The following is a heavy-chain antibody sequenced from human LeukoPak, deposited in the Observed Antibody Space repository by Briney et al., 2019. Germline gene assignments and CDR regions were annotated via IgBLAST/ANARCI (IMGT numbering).Heavy chain of an antibody. CDR1: GGSISSYY. V-gene: IGHV4-59*01. Sequence: SETLSLTCSVSGGSISSYYWSWIRQPPGKGLEWIGYIYYSGSTNYNPSLKSRVTISVDTSKNQLSLKLSSVTTADTAVYYCARERSVAGSDAFDIWGQGTMVTVSS. D-gene: IGHD6-19*01. CDR3: ARERSVAGSDAFDI. J-gene: IGHJ3*02. CDR2: IYYSGST.